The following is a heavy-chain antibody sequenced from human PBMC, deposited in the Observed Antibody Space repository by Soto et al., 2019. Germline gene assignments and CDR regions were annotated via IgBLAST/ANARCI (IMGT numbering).Heavy chain of an antibody. CDR3: ARTPLGIAVAGDAFDI. D-gene: IGHD6-19*01. V-gene: IGHV3-21*01. CDR1: GFTFSSYS. CDR2: ISSSSSYI. J-gene: IGHJ3*02. Sequence: GGSLRLSCAASGFTFSSYSMNWVRQAPGKGLEWVSSISSSSSYIYYADSVKGRFTIPRDNAKNSLYLQMNSLRAEDTAVYYCARTPLGIAVAGDAFDIWGQGTMVTVSS.